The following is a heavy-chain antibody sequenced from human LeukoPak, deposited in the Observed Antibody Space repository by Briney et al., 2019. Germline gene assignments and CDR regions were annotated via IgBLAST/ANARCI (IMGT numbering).Heavy chain of an antibody. D-gene: IGHD2-21*01. J-gene: IGHJ4*02. V-gene: IGHV4-61*02. Sequence: SETLSLTCTVSGGSISSGNYYWTWIRQPAGKGLEWIGRIYTSGSTNYNPSLKSRVTISIDTSKNQFSLKLSSVTAADTAVYYCARDSSYCGGDCYSNWGQGTLVTVSS. CDR3: ARDSSYCGGDCYSN. CDR2: IYTSGST. CDR1: GGSISSGNYY.